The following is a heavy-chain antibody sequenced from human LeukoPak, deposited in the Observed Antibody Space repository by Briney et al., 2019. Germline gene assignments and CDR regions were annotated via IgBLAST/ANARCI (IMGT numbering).Heavy chain of an antibody. J-gene: IGHJ4*02. D-gene: IGHD2-15*01. CDR3: AKKKRYCPVGSCYYQWNY. V-gene: IGHV3-48*03. Sequence: PGGSLRLSCAASGFTFSSYEMNWVRQAPGKGLEWVSYISSSGSSIYYADPVKGRFTISRDNAKNSLYLQMNSLRAEDTAVYYCAKKKRYCPVGSCYYQWNYWGQGPLVTVSS. CDR1: GFTFSSYE. CDR2: ISSSGSSI.